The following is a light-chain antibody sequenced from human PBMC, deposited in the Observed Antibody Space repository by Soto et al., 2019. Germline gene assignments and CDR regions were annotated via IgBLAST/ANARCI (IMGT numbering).Light chain of an antibody. CDR1: QSISSW. CDR2: KAS. Sequence: DIQMTQSPSTLSASVGDRVTITCRASQSISSWLAWYQQKPGKAPKLLIYKASSLESRVPSRFSGSGSGKEFTLTISSLQPDDFATYYCQQYNSYPLTFGGGTNVEIK. V-gene: IGKV1-5*03. J-gene: IGKJ4*01. CDR3: QQYNSYPLT.